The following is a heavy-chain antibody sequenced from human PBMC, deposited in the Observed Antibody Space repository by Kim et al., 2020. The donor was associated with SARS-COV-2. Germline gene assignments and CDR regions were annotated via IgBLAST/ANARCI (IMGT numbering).Heavy chain of an antibody. J-gene: IGHJ5*02. CDR1: GGTIRSGAYY. CDR2: IYYSGST. V-gene: IGHV4-31*03. D-gene: IGHD4-4*01. Sequence: SETLSLTCIVSGGTIRSGAYYWTWIRQHPGKGLEWIGSIYYSGSTDYNPSLKSRLTISVDTPKNQFSLNLNSVTAADIAMYYCASLGLQHRGTQTRANWFDPWGQGTRVTVSS. CDR3: ASLGLQHRGTQTRANWFDP.